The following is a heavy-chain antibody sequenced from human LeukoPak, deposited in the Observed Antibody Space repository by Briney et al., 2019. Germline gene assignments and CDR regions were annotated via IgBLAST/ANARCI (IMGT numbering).Heavy chain of an antibody. Sequence: GGSLRLSCAATGFTFFNYALAWVRQAPGKGLQSGSYISHSGHRTYYTASVLGRFTVSRDNSKNTLYLEMKGLTAEDTAVYYCAKDRRHCTSTFCSGDYFDSWGQGTLVTVSS. CDR3: AKDRRHCTSTFCSGDYFDS. CDR2: ISHSGHRT. V-gene: IGHV3-23*01. J-gene: IGHJ4*02. D-gene: IGHD2-8*01. CDR1: GFTFFNYA.